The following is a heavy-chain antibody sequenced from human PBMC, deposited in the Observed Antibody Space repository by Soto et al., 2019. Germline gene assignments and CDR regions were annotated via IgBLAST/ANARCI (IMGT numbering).Heavy chain of an antibody. CDR1: GGSFSGYY. Sequence: QVQLQQWGAGLLKPSETLSLTCAVYGGSFSGYYWSWIRQPPGKGLEWIGEINHSGSTNYNPSLKSRVTLSVDTSKNQFSLKLSSVTAADTAGYYCARGGKLVGANAYWGQGALVTVSS. D-gene: IGHD1-26*01. J-gene: IGHJ4*02. CDR3: ARGGKLVGANAY. V-gene: IGHV4-34*01. CDR2: INHSGST.